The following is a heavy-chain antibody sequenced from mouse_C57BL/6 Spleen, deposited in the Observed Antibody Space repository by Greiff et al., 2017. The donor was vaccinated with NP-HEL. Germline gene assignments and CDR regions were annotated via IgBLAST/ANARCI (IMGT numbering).Heavy chain of an antibody. V-gene: IGHV1-9*01. J-gene: IGHJ2*01. CDR2: ILPGSGST. D-gene: IGHD1-1*01. CDR1: GYTFTGYW. Sequence: VQLQQSGAELMKPGASVKLSCKATGYTFTGYWIEWVKQRPGHGLEWIGEILPGSGSTNYNEKFKGKATFTADTSTNTAYMQLSSLTTEDSAIYYCARRGNYYGSSYPFDYWGQGTTLTVSS. CDR3: ARRGNYYGSSYPFDY.